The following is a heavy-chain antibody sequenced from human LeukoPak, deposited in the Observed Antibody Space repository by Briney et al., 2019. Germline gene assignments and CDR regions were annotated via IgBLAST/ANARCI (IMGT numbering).Heavy chain of an antibody. J-gene: IGHJ4*02. Sequence: GASVKVSCKASGYTFTGYYMHWVRQAPGQGLEWMGWINPNSGGTNYAQKFQGRVTMTRDTSISTAYMELSRLRSDDTAVYYCVRTLYYDFWMFDYWGQGTLVTVSS. V-gene: IGHV1-2*02. CDR2: INPNSGGT. D-gene: IGHD3-3*01. CDR3: VRTLYYDFWMFDY. CDR1: GYTFTGYY.